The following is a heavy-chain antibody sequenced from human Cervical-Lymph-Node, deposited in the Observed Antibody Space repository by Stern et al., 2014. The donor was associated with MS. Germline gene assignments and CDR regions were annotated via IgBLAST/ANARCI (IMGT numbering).Heavy chain of an antibody. CDR2: ISYSGST. V-gene: IGHV4-61*01. CDR3: TRGVRV. J-gene: IGHJ6*02. Sequence: VQLEESGPGLLKPSETLSLTCTVSGGSVNSVTYYWTWIRQPPGKGLEWIGYISYSGSTYYNPFLKSRVKIYVDTSKTKFCMHMRSVTAADTSVYYCTRGVRVWGQGTTVTVSS. CDR1: GGSVNSVTYY.